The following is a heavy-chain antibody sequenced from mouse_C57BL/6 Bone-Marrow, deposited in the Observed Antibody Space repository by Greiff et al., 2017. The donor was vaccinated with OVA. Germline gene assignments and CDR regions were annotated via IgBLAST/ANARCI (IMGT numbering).Heavy chain of an antibody. CDR2: ISSGGDYI. Sequence: EVKLMESGEGLVKPGGSLKLSCAASGFTFSSYAMSWVRQTPEKRLEWVAYISSGGDYIYYADTVKGRFTISRDNARNTLYLQMSSLKSEDTAMYYCTRDRWLLRRDAMDYWGQGTSVTVSS. J-gene: IGHJ4*01. CDR1: GFTFSSYA. V-gene: IGHV5-9-1*02. D-gene: IGHD2-3*01. CDR3: TRDRWLLRRDAMDY.